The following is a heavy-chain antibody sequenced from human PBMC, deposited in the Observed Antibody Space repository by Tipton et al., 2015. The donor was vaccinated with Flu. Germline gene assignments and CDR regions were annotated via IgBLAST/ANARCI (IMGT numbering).Heavy chain of an antibody. CDR1: GYFISSGYY. CDR3: ATGIVGPFDY. Sequence: TLSLTCTVSGYFISSGYYWGWIRQPPGKGLEWIGNIHYSGSPHYNPSLKSRVTISVDTSKNQFSLRLSSVTAADTAVYYCATGIVGPFDYWGQGTLVTVSS. V-gene: IGHV4-38-2*02. CDR2: IHYSGSP. J-gene: IGHJ4*02. D-gene: IGHD1-26*01.